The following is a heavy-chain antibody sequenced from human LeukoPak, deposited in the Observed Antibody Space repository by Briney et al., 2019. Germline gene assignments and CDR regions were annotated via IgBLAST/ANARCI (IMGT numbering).Heavy chain of an antibody. V-gene: IGHV1-58*01. CDR2: IVVGSDNT. D-gene: IGHD1-26*01. Sequence: SVRVSCKASGFTFTSSAVQWLRQARGQRLEWIGWIVVGSDNTNYAQKFQKRVTITRDMSTSTAYMELSSLRSEDTAVYYCATVRSGSYTGDYWGQGTLDTVSS. J-gene: IGHJ4*02. CDR1: GFTFTSSA. CDR3: ATVRSGSYTGDY.